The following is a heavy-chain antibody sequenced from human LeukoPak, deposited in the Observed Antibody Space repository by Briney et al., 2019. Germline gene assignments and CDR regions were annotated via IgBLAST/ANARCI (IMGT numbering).Heavy chain of an antibody. CDR3: ARDPLTYNWNDSSD. J-gene: IGHJ4*02. D-gene: IGHD1-1*01. Sequence: TGGSLRLSCAASGFTFSDYYMSWIRQAPGKGLEWVSYISSSGSTIYYADSVKGRFTISRDNAKNSLYLQMNSLRAEDTAVYYCARDPLTYNWNDSSDWGPGTLVTVSS. V-gene: IGHV3-11*04. CDR2: ISSSGSTI. CDR1: GFTFSDYY.